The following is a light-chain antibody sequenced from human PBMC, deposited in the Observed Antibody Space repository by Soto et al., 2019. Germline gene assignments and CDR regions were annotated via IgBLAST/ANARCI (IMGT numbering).Light chain of an antibody. CDR1: QSVIGN. CDR2: GAS. J-gene: IGKJ1*01. Sequence: EIVMTQSPATLSVSPGDRATLSCRASQSVIGNLAWYQQSPGQAPRLLIYGASTRATGVPARFTGSGSGTEFTLAIRTLQSEDFAVYYCQQYAGSPRTFGQGTKVDIK. CDR3: QQYAGSPRT. V-gene: IGKV3-15*01.